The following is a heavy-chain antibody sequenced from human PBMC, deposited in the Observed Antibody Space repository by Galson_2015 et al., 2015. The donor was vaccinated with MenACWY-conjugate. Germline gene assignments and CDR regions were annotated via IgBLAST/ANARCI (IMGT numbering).Heavy chain of an antibody. V-gene: IGHV3-23*01. CDR2: ISGGGTTT. J-gene: IGHJ4*02. D-gene: IGHD2-2*01. Sequence: SLRLSCAASGFTFSSYAMSWVRQAPGKGLEWVSGISGGGTTTDYADPVKGRCAISRDSSKNTLYLQMNSLRAEDTAIYYCAKGTAQHCSSTNCYPFDHWGQGTLVTVSS. CDR3: AKGTAQHCSSTNCYPFDH. CDR1: GFTFSSYA.